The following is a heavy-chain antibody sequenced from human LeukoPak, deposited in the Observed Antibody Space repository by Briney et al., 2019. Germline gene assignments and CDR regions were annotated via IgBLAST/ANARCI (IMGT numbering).Heavy chain of an antibody. V-gene: IGHV4-4*07. CDR3: ARFSQYYDSPTHYLDY. CDR2: IYTRGST. J-gene: IGHJ4*02. Sequence: SETLSLTCTVSGGSISSYYWSWIRQPAGKGLEWIGRIYTRGSTNYNPSLKSRVTMSVDTSKNQFSLRLNSVTAADTAVYYCARFSQYYDSPTHYLDYWGQGILVTVSS. CDR1: GGSISSYY. D-gene: IGHD2/OR15-2a*01.